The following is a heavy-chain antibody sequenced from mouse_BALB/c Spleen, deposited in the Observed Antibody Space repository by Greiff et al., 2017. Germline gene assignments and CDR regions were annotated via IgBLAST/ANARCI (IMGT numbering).Heavy chain of an antibody. CDR1: GFSLTGYG. CDR2: IWGDGST. CDR3: VRARTGAFDY. Sequence: VHLVESGPGLVAPSQSLSITCTASGFSLTGYGVNWVRQPPGKGLEWLGMIWGDGSTDYNSALKSRLSISKDNSKSQVYLIMNRLQTDDIARYYRVRARTGAFDYWGQGTLVTVSA. J-gene: IGHJ3*01. D-gene: IGHD4-1*01. V-gene: IGHV2-6-7*01.